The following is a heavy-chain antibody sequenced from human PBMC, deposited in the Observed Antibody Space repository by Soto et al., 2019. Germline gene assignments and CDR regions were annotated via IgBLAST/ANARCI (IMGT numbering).Heavy chain of an antibody. D-gene: IGHD2-2*01. Sequence: QVQLVESGGGVGQPGRSLRLSCAASGFTFSSYAMHWVHQAPGKGLEWVALISYDGSNKYYADSVKGRFTISRDNSKNTLYLQMNSVRTDDTAVYYCGRCSSTSCHLGAAYWGQGTLVAVSS. J-gene: IGHJ4*02. V-gene: IGHV3-30-3*01. CDR1: GFTFSSYA. CDR3: GRCSSTSCHLGAAY. CDR2: ISYDGSNK.